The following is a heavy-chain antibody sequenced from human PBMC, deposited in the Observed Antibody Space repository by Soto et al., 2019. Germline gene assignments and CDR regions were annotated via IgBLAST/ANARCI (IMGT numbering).Heavy chain of an antibody. J-gene: IGHJ2*01. V-gene: IGHV3-23*01. CDR2: ISGSGGST. CDR1: GFTFSIYA. Sequence: EVQLLESGGGLVQPGGSLRLSCAASGFTFSIYAMNWVRQAPGKGLEWVSVISGSGGSTYYADSVKGRFTISRDNSKNTLYLQMTSLRADDTAVYYCARRTVGWYFDLWGRGTLFTVSS. D-gene: IGHD4-17*01. CDR3: ARRTVGWYFDL.